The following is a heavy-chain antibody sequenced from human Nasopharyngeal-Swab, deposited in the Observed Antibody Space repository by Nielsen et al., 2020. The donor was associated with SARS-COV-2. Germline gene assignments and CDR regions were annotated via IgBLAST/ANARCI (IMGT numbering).Heavy chain of an antibody. V-gene: IGHV1-46*01. CDR3: AAVLGSYGSI. CDR2: INPSGGST. D-gene: IGHD3-16*02. J-gene: IGHJ4*02. CDR1: GYTFTTSY. Sequence: ASVKVSCKASGYTFTTSYMHWVRQAPGQGLEWMGIINPSGGSTNYAQKFQGRVTMTRDTSTSTVYMELSSLRSEDTAVYYCAAVLGSYGSIWGQGTLVTVSS.